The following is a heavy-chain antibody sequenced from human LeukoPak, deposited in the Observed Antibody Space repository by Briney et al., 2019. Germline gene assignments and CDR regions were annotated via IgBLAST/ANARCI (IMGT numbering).Heavy chain of an antibody. J-gene: IGHJ4*02. D-gene: IGHD5-12*01. CDR2: IYTTGST. Sequence: SETLSLTCTVSGGSITSGSFYWSWIRQPAGKGLEWIGRIYTTGSTNYNSSLKSRVTISVDTSKNQFSLKLSSVTAADTAVYYCARDRGDGYDYFWDYWGQGTLVTVSS. CDR3: ARDRGDGYDYFWDY. V-gene: IGHV4-61*02. CDR1: GGSITSGSFY.